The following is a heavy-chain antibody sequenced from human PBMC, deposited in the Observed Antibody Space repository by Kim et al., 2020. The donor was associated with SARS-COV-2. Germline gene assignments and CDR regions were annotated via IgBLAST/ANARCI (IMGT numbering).Heavy chain of an antibody. D-gene: IGHD3-10*01. CDR1: GDSITSTPYY. V-gene: IGHV4-39*01. J-gene: IGHJ6*03. CDR3: ARHSGNYYFYMDV. CDR2: TYYSGLT. Sequence: SETLSLTCTVSGDSITSTPYYWGWVRQPPGKGLEWIATTYYSGLTYFNPSLKSRVTISLDTSKSQLALKLSSVTAADTALYYWARHSGNYYFYMDVWGKGTTVTVSS.